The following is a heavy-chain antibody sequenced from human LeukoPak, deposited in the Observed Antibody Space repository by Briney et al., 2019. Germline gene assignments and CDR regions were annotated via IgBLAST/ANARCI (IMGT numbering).Heavy chain of an antibody. CDR1: GYSFTGYY. D-gene: IGHD3-16*01. CDR3: ARGGVLGDAFDI. V-gene: IGHV1-2*06. CDR2: INPNSGGT. Sequence: GESLKISCKGSGYSFTGYYMHWVRQAPGQGLEWMGRINPNSGGTNYAQKFQGRVTMTRDTSISTAYMELSRLRSDDTAVYYCARGGVLGDAFDIWGQGTMVTVSS. J-gene: IGHJ3*02.